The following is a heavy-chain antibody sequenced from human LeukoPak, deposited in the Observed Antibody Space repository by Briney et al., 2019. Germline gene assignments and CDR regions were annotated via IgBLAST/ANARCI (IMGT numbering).Heavy chain of an antibody. Sequence: SETLSLTCTVSGGSISSSSYYWGWIRQPPGKGLEWIGSIYYSGSTYYNPSLKSRVTISVDTSKNQFSLKLSSVTAADMAVYYCARARYDFWSGYPFDYWGQGTLVTVSS. CDR1: GGSISSSSYY. V-gene: IGHV4-39*07. CDR3: ARARYDFWSGYPFDY. J-gene: IGHJ4*02. CDR2: IYYSGST. D-gene: IGHD3-3*01.